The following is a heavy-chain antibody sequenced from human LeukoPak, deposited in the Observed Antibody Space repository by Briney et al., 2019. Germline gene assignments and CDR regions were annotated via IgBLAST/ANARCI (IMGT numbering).Heavy chain of an antibody. D-gene: IGHD3-16*02. CDR1: GGSISSSSYY. V-gene: IGHV4-39*07. J-gene: IGHJ2*01. CDR2: INHSGST. CDR3: AREDKIMFGGVIGPGWYFDL. Sequence: SETLSLTCTVSGGSISSSSYYWRWIRQPPGKGLEWIGEINHSGSTNYNPSLKSRVTISVDTSKNQFSLKLSSVTAADTAVYYCAREDKIMFGGVIGPGWYFDLWGRGTPVTVSS.